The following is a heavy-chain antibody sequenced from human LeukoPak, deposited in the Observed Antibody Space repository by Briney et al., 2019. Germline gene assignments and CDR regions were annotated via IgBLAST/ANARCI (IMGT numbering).Heavy chain of an antibody. CDR1: GGSISSYY. J-gene: IGHJ4*02. D-gene: IGHD1-14*01. Sequence: SETLSLTCTVSGGSISSYYWSWIRQPPGKGLEWIGYIYYSGSTNYNPSLKSRVTISVDTSKNQFSLKLSSVTAADTAVYYCARHRRVPEFDYWGQGTLVTVSS. CDR3: ARHRRVPEFDY. V-gene: IGHV4-59*08. CDR2: IYYSGST.